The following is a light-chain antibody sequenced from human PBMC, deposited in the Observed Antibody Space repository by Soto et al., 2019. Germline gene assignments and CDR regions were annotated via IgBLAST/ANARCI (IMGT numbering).Light chain of an antibody. CDR2: AVS. V-gene: IGKV1-27*01. CDR3: QKYNSALPP. Sequence: DILLTQSPSSLSASVGDRVTITCRAVQGINNYLAWYQQKPGKVPKLLIYAVSTLQSRVPSRFSGSGSGTDFTLTISSLQPEDVATYYCQKYNSALPPFGGGTKVEIK. J-gene: IGKJ4*01. CDR1: QGINNY.